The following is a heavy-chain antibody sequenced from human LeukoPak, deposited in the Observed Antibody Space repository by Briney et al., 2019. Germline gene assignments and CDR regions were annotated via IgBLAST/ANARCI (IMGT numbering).Heavy chain of an antibody. D-gene: IGHD3-22*01. J-gene: IGHJ3*02. CDR2: IYYSGST. Sequence: PSETLSLTCTVSGGSISSYYWSWIRQPPGKGLEWIGYIYYSGSTNYNPSLKSRVTISVDTSKNQFSLKLSSVTAADTAVYYCARDYYYDSNWAPLGVGAFDIWGQGTMVTVSS. V-gene: IGHV4-59*01. CDR3: ARDYYYDSNWAPLGVGAFDI. CDR1: GGSISSYY.